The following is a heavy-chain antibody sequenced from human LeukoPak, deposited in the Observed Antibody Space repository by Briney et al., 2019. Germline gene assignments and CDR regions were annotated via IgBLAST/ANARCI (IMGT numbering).Heavy chain of an antibody. Sequence: GGSLRLSCAASGFIFSTYAVTWVRQAPGKGVEWVSSTSGSMEKIYYLDSVKGRFTISRDNFRNMLYLQMNSLRVDDTAVYYCAKGPEAKYESGWYPHYFDDWGQGTLVTVSS. CDR2: TSGSMEKI. J-gene: IGHJ4*02. CDR3: AKGPEAKYESGWYPHYFDD. D-gene: IGHD6-19*01. V-gene: IGHV3-23*01. CDR1: GFIFSTYA.